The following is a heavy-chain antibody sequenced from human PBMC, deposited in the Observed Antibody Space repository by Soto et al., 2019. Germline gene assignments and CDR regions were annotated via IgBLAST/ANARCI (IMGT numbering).Heavy chain of an antibody. J-gene: IGHJ6*02. D-gene: IGHD3-10*01. V-gene: IGHV4-30-2*01. CDR3: ARDRYYGSGSYYSIYYYYGMDV. CDR2: IYHSGST. CDR1: GGSISSGGYS. Sequence: SETLSLTCAVSGGSISSGGYSWSWIRQPPGKGLEWIGYIYHSGSTYYNPSLKSRDTISVNRSKNQFSLKLSSVTAADTAVYYCARDRYYGSGSYYSIYYYYGMDVWGQGTTVTVSS.